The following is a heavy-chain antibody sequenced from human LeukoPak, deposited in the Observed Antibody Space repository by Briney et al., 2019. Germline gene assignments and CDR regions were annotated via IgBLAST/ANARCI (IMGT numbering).Heavy chain of an antibody. Sequence: GGSLRLSCAASGFTFSSYWVHWVRQAPGKGLVWVSRINSDGSSTSYADSVKGRFTISRDNAKNTLYLQMNSLRAEDTAVYYCARVQSDYDFWSGYFSPFDYWGQGTLVTVSS. CDR1: GFTFSSYW. V-gene: IGHV3-74*01. CDR2: INSDGSST. J-gene: IGHJ4*02. D-gene: IGHD3-3*01. CDR3: ARVQSDYDFWSGYFSPFDY.